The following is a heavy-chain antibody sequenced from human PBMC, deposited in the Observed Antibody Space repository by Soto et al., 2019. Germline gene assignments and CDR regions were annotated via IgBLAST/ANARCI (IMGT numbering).Heavy chain of an antibody. Sequence: PGESLKISCKGSGYSFTSYWISWVRQMPGKGLEWMGRIDPSDSCTNYSPSFQGHVTISADKSISTAYLQWSSLKASDTAMYYCARQGEYQLPYYYGMDVWGQGTTVTVSS. J-gene: IGHJ6*02. CDR2: IDPSDSCT. V-gene: IGHV5-10-1*01. CDR1: GYSFTSYW. D-gene: IGHD2-2*01. CDR3: ARQGEYQLPYYYGMDV.